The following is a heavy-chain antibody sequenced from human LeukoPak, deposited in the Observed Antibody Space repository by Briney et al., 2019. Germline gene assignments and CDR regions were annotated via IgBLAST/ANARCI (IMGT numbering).Heavy chain of an antibody. CDR1: GFTFSGYA. J-gene: IGHJ4*02. D-gene: IGHD6-13*01. V-gene: IGHV3-23*01. CDR3: AKGRISEDGLDF. CDR2: IGGSGDTT. Sequence: GGSLRLSCAASGFTFSGYAMAWVRQAPGKGLEWVSVIGGSGDTTRYADSVKGRFTISRDKSKTTLFLQMNSLRVEDTAVYYCAKGRISEDGLDFWGQGTLVTVSS.